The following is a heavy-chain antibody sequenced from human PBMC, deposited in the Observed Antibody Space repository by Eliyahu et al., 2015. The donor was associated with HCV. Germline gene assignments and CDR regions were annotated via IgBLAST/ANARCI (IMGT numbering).Heavy chain of an antibody. D-gene: IGHD3-10*01. CDR3: TTGAPGGFDYYLDV. CDR1: GFXFSKAW. V-gene: IGHV3-15*01. J-gene: IGHJ6*03. Sequence: EVQLVESGGGLVKPGGSLXLSCAASGFXFSKAWXXWVRQAPGKGVEGIGRIKSKTDGGTTDYAAPVKGRFTISRDDSKSTLYLQMNSLKTEDTAVYYCTTGAPGGFDYYLDVWGQETTVTVSS. CDR2: IKSKTDGGTT.